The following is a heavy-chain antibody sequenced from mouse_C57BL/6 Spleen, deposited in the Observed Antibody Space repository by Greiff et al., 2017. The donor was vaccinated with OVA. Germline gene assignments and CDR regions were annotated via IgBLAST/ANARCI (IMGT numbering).Heavy chain of an antibody. CDR2: ILPGSGST. Sequence: VQLVASGAELMKPGASVKLSCKATGYTFTGYWIEWVKQRPGHGLEWIGEILPGSGSTNYNEKFKGKATFTADTSSNTAYVQLSSLKTEDSAIYYCARVGSSYGEGFDYWGQGTTLTVSS. CDR1: GYTFTGYW. J-gene: IGHJ2*01. D-gene: IGHD1-1*01. V-gene: IGHV1-9*01. CDR3: ARVGSSYGEGFDY.